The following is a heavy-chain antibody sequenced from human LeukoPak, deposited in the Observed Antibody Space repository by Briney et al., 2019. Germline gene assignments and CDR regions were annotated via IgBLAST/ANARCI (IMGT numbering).Heavy chain of an antibody. D-gene: IGHD1-1*01. CDR2: SSDSNSKV. CDR3: ARETLEAFDI. V-gene: IGHV3-21*01. Sequence: GGSLRLSCAVTGLTFSDYWMTWVRQAPGKGLEWVSSSSDSNSKVYYADSVKGRFTISRDNAKNSLYLQMNSLRADDTAVYYCARETLEAFDIWGQGTMVTVSS. J-gene: IGHJ3*02. CDR1: GLTFSDYW.